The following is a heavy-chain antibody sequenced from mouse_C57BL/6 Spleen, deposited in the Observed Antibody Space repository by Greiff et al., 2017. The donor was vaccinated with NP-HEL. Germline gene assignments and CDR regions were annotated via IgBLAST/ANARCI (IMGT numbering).Heavy chain of an antibody. CDR2: IYPVSGET. V-gene: IGHV1-11*01. Sequence: VQLQQSGAELASPGASVTLSCKASGYTFTDHIMNWVKKRPGQGLEWIGRIYPVSGETNYNQKFMGKATFSVDRSSSTVYMVLNSLTSEYAAVYYCGRGGYDYDYAMDDWGQGTSVTVSS. CDR3: GRGGYDYDYAMDD. D-gene: IGHD2-4*01. J-gene: IGHJ4*01. CDR1: GYTFTDHI.